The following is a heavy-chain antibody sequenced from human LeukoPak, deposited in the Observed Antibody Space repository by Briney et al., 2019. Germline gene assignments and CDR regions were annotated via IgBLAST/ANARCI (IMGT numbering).Heavy chain of an antibody. J-gene: IGHJ4*02. V-gene: IGHV3-30*02. CDR2: IRYDGSNK. CDR1: GFTFSSYG. D-gene: IGHD1-26*01. Sequence: PGGSLRLSCAASGFTFSSYGMHWVRQAPGKVLERVAFIRYDGSNKYYADSVKGRFTISRDNSKNTLYLQMNSLRAEDTAVYYCASKVGATGRSDYWGQGTLVTVSS. CDR3: ASKVGATGRSDY.